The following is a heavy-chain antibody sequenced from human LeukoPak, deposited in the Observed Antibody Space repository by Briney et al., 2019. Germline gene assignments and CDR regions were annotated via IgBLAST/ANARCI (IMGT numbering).Heavy chain of an antibody. CDR1: GFTFSSYG. CDR2: ISGSGGST. CDR3: AKGGQWLPFDY. V-gene: IGHV3-23*01. Sequence: GGSLRLSCAASGFTFSSYGMSWVRQAPGKGLEWVSAISGSGGSTYYADSVEGRFTISRDNSKNTLYLQMNSLRAEDTAVYYCAKGGQWLPFDYWGQGTLVTVSS. J-gene: IGHJ4*02. D-gene: IGHD5-12*01.